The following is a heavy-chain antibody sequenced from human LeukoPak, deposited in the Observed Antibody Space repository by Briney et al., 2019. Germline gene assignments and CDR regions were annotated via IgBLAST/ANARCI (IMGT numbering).Heavy chain of an antibody. D-gene: IGHD3-16*01. Sequence: PGGSLRLSCAASGFTFSTYAMHWVRQAPGKGLEWVAVISGSGNSYYADSVKGRFTISRDNSKNTLYLHMNSLRAEDTAVYYCAKAGVPWGGMDVWGQGTTVTVSS. CDR2: ISGSGNS. J-gene: IGHJ6*02. CDR1: GFTFSTYA. V-gene: IGHV3-23*01. CDR3: AKAGVPWGGMDV.